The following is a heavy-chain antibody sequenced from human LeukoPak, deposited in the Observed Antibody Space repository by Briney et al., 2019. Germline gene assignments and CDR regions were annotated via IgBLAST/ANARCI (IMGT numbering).Heavy chain of an antibody. Sequence: QSGGSLRLSCVGSGFTFSSYWMSWVRQAPGKGLEWVANIKEDGSQAYYVDSVKGRFTISRDNAKNSPYLQMNCLRDEDTAVYYCARQRFRGQGTLVTVSS. J-gene: IGHJ4*02. CDR3: ARQRF. V-gene: IGHV3-7*01. CDR1: GFTFSSYW. CDR2: IKEDGSQA. D-gene: IGHD5-24*01.